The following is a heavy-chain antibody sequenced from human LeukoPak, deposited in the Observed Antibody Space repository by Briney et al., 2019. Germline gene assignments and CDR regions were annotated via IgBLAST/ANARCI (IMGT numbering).Heavy chain of an antibody. CDR3: VRYLNYYDSSGYYEYFDY. V-gene: IGHV3-23*01. Sequence: GGSLRLSCAASGFTFSSYAMSWVRQAPGKGLEWVSAISGSGGSTYYADSVKGRFTISRDNSKNTLYLQMNSLRAEDTAVYYCVRYLNYYDSSGYYEYFDYWGQGTLVTVSS. CDR2: ISGSGGST. J-gene: IGHJ4*02. CDR1: GFTFSSYA. D-gene: IGHD3-22*01.